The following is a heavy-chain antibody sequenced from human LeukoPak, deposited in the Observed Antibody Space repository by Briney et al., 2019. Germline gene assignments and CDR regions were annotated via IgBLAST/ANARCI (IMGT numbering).Heavy chain of an antibody. J-gene: IGHJ4*02. Sequence: GASVKVSCKASRYTFTSYGISWVRQAPGQGLEWMGWVSAYSGNTNYAQNLQGRVTMTTDTSTSTAYMELRSLRSDDTAVYYCARDDLFYDFWSANTDPLDYWGQGTLVTVSS. CDR2: VSAYSGNT. D-gene: IGHD3-3*01. CDR1: RYTFTSYG. V-gene: IGHV1-18*01. CDR3: ARDDLFYDFWSANTDPLDY.